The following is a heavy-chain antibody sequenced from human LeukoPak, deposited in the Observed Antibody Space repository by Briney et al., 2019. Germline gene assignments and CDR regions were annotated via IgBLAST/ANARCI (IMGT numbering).Heavy chain of an antibody. CDR3: ARGRLLWFGELD. V-gene: IGHV4-34*01. J-gene: IGHJ4*02. CDR2: INHSGST. CDR1: GGSISGYY. Sequence: SETLSLTCTVSGGSISGYYWSWIRQPPGKGLEWIGEINHSGSTNYNPSLKSRVTISVDTSKNQFSLKLSSVTAADTAVYYCARGRLLWFGELDWGQGTLVTVSS. D-gene: IGHD3-10*01.